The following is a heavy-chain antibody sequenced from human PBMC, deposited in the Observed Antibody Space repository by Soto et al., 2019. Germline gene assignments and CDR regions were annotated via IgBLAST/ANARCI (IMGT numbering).Heavy chain of an antibody. J-gene: IGHJ5*01. CDR1: GFTFSSYA. CDR3: AKLRYFDWSAYNWF. D-gene: IGHD3-9*01. CDR2: ISGSGATT. V-gene: IGHV3-23*01. Sequence: PGGSLRLSCAASGFTFSSYAMTWVRQAPGKGLEWVSGISGSGATTSYADSVKGRFTVSRDNSKNTLYLQMNSLRVEDTAVYHCAKLRYFDWSAYNWF.